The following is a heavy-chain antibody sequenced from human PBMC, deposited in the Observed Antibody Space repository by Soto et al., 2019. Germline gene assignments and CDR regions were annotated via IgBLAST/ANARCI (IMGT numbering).Heavy chain of an antibody. Sequence: QVQLVQSGGEVKKPGASVKVSCKASGYTFTSYSISWVRQAPGQGLEWMGWINVYNGNTKYAQKFQGRVTMTTDTSTSTVYMELRSLSSDDTAVYYCARDGVSLTTGISGYWGQGTLVTVSS. D-gene: IGHD4-17*01. CDR3: ARDGVSLTTGISGY. CDR1: GYTFTSYS. J-gene: IGHJ4*02. CDR2: INVYNGNT. V-gene: IGHV1-18*01.